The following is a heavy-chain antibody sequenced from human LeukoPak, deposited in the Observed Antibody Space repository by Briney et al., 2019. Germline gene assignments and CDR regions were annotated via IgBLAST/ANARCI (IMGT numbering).Heavy chain of an antibody. CDR3: ARDHLESDDFWSGYFGGAFDI. J-gene: IGHJ3*02. V-gene: IGHV4-61*02. CDR2: IYTSGST. D-gene: IGHD3-3*01. CDR1: GGSISSGSYY. Sequence: SETLSLTCTVSGGSISSGSYYWSWIRQPAGKGLEWIGRIYTSGSTNYNPSLKSRVTISVDTSKNQFSLKLSSVTAADTAVYYCARDHLESDDFWSGYFGGAFDIWGQGTMVTVSS.